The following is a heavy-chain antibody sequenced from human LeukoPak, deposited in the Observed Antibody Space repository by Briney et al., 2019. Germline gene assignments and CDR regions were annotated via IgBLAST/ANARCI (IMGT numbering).Heavy chain of an antibody. V-gene: IGHV3-11*01. J-gene: IGHJ3*01. D-gene: IGHD2/OR15-2a*01. CDR1: GFTFSNYY. Sequence: GGSLRLSFAASGFTFSNYYMSWIRQAPGKGLEWVSYINTIGTTIYYADSLKGRFTISRDNAKNSLSLQMDSLRAEDTAVYYCARGDFGRYAFDFWGQGTMVTVSS. CDR3: ARGDFGRYAFDF. CDR2: INTIGTTI.